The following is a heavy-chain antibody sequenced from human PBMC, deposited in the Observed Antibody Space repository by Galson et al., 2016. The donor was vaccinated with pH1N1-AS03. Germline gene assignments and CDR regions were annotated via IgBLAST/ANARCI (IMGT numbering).Heavy chain of an antibody. CDR2: ISGNGGST. D-gene: IGHD3-3*01. J-gene: IGHJ6*02. CDR1: GFTFSSYA. Sequence: SLRLSCAASGFTFSSYAMSWVRQAPGKGLEWVSIISGNGGSTYYADSVKGRFTISRDSSKNTLYLQMNRLRAGDTAVYYCAKDSPTNYNFWGGYYRAYGLDVWGQGTTVTVSS. V-gene: IGHV3-23*01. CDR3: AKDSPTNYNFWGGYYRAYGLDV.